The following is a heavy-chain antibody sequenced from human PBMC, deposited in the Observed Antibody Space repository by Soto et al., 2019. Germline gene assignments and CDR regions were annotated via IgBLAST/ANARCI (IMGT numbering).Heavy chain of an antibody. Sequence: PGGSLRLSCAASGFTFSSYAMIWVRQAPGKGLEWVSAISGSGGSTYYADSVKGRFTISRDNSKNTLYLQMNSLRAEDTAVYYCAKDRAVAGPGYNWFDPWGQGTLVTVSS. J-gene: IGHJ5*02. V-gene: IGHV3-23*01. CDR3: AKDRAVAGPGYNWFDP. CDR1: GFTFSSYA. CDR2: ISGSGGST. D-gene: IGHD6-19*01.